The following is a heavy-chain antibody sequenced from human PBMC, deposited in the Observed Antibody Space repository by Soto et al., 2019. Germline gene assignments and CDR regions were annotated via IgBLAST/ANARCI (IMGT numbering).Heavy chain of an antibody. V-gene: IGHV3-30-3*01. CDR2: ISYDGSNK. Sequence: PGGSLRLSCAASGFTFSSYAMHWVRQAPGKGLEWVAVISYDGSNKYYADSVKGRFTISRDNSKNTLYLQMNSLRAEDTAVYYCARAYCGGDCYNANGMDVWGKGTTVTVSS. J-gene: IGHJ6*04. CDR3: ARAYCGGDCYNANGMDV. CDR1: GFTFSSYA. D-gene: IGHD2-21*02.